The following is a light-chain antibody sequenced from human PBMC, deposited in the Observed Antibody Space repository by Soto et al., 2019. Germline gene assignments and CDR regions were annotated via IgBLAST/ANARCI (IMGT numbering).Light chain of an antibody. CDR1: SSNIGEND. V-gene: IGLV1-51*01. CDR2: GNN. Sequence: QSVLTQPPSVSAAPGQKVTISCSGSSSNIGENDVSWYQQFPGTAPKLLIYGNNKRPSGIPDRFFGSRSGTSATLGITGLQTGDEADYYCGTWDTSLSGGVFGGGTKVTVL. J-gene: IGLJ2*01. CDR3: GTWDTSLSGGV.